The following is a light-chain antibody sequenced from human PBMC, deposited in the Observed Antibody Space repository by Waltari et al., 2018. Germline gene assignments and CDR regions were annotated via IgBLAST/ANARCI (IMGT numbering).Light chain of an antibody. V-gene: IGLV2-23*02. CDR1: SSAVGSYNL. CDR3: CSYAGNYIFHV. J-gene: IGLJ1*01. Sequence: QSALTQPASVSGSPGQSITISCTGTSSAVGSYNLVSWYQQHPGEAPKLMIYDVSKRSSGFPDRFSGSKSGNTASLTISGLQAEDDADYYCCSYAGNYIFHVFGTGTKVTVL. CDR2: DVS.